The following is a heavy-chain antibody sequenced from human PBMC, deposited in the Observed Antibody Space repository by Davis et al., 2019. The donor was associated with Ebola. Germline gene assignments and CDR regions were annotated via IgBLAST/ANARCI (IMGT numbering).Heavy chain of an antibody. CDR3: AKDPMGYSYGWIRYYYYGMDV. J-gene: IGHJ6*02. CDR1: GFTFSSYG. CDR2: IWYDGSNK. D-gene: IGHD5-18*01. Sequence: GESLKISCAASGFTFSSYGMHWVRQAPDKGLEWVAVIWYDGSNKYYADSVKGRFTISRDNSKNTLYLQMNSLRAEDTAVYYCAKDPMGYSYGWIRYYYYGMDVWGQGTTVTVSS. V-gene: IGHV3-33*06.